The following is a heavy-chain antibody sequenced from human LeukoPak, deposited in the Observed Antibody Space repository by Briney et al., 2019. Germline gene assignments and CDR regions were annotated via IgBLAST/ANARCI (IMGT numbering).Heavy chain of an antibody. J-gene: IGHJ4*02. V-gene: IGHV4-34*01. Sequence: PSETLSLTCAVYVGSFSGYYWSWIRQPPGRGLEWIGEINHSGSTNYNPSLKSRVTISVDTTKNQFSLKLSSVTAADTAVYYCARGLGDGYSGYWGQGTLVTVSS. CDR3: ARGLGDGYSGY. CDR1: VGSFSGYY. CDR2: INHSGST. D-gene: IGHD5-24*01.